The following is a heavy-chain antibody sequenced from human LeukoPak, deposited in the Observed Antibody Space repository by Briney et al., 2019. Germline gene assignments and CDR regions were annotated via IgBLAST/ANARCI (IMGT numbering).Heavy chain of an antibody. J-gene: IGHJ4*02. V-gene: IGHV1-2*02. Sequence: GASVKVSCKASGGTFSSYAISWVRQAPGQGLEWMGWINPNSGGTNYAQKFQGRVTMTRDTSISTAYMELSRLRSDDTAVYYCARGGSIAARPGDYWGQGTLVTVSS. CDR2: INPNSGGT. CDR1: GGTFSSYA. CDR3: ARGGSIAARPGDY. D-gene: IGHD6-6*01.